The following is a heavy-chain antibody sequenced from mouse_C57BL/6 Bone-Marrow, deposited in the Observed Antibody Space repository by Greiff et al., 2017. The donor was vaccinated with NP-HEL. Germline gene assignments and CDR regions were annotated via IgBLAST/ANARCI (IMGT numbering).Heavy chain of an antibody. CDR2: IHPNSGST. D-gene: IGHD2-3*01. CDR1: GYTFTSYW. Sequence: VQLQQPGAELVKPGASVKLSCKASGYTFTSYWMHWVKQRPGQGLEWIGMIHPNSGSTNYNEKFKSKATLTVDKSSSTAYMQLGSLTSEDSAVYYCARDGYYVYFDYWGQGTTLTVSS. CDR3: ARDGYYVYFDY. J-gene: IGHJ2*01. V-gene: IGHV1-64*01.